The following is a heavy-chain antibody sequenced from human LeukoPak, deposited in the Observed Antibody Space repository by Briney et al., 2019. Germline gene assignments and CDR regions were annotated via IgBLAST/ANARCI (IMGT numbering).Heavy chain of an antibody. Sequence: PGGSLRLSCAASGFTFSTSAMHWVRQAPRKGLECVAFIQSDGSYKHYSDSVKGRFTISRDNSKNTLYLEMNSLRVVDTGVYYCATHCSGTTCHRDYWGQGTLVTVSS. J-gene: IGHJ4*02. CDR1: GFTFSTSA. D-gene: IGHD2-2*01. V-gene: IGHV3-30*02. CDR2: IQSDGSYK. CDR3: ATHCSGTTCHRDY.